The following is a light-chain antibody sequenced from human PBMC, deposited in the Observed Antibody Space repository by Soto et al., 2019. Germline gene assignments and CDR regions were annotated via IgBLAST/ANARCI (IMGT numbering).Light chain of an antibody. CDR1: QGISDS. J-gene: IGKJ4*01. CDR2: DAS. CDR3: QQFNVYPLT. V-gene: IGKV1-9*01. Sequence: DIQLTQSPSFLSASVGDRVTITCRASQGISDSLAWYQQKPGKAPNLLIYDASTLQSGVPSRFSGSTSGTEFTLTISSLQHEDFATYYCQQFNVYPLTFGGGTKVGIK.